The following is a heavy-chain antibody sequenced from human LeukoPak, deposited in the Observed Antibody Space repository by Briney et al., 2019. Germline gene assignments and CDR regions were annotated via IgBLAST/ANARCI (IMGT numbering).Heavy chain of an antibody. CDR2: IYYTGGT. V-gene: IGHV4-59*08. CDR1: GGSIGSNY. D-gene: IGHD6-19*01. Sequence: SETLSLTCTVSGGSIGSNYWTWIRQPPGKGLEYIGYIYYTGGTNYNPSLKSRVTISVDTSKNQFSLKLTSVTAANTAVYFCAKYGNSGWVIDNWGQGTLVTDSS. CDR3: AKYGNSGWVIDN. J-gene: IGHJ4*02.